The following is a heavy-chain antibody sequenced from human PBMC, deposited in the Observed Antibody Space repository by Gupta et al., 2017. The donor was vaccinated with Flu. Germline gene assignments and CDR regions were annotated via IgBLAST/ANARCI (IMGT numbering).Heavy chain of an antibody. CDR3: ITVSRQRGPAYDY. J-gene: IGHJ4*02. CDR2: IKRKTDGGTI. D-gene: IGHD3-10*01. Sequence: EVQLVESGGGLVKPGGSLRLSCAASGFTFSNAWMSWVRQAPGKGLEWVGRIKRKTDGGTIDYAEPVEGRFTISRDDSKDTLYMKMDSLKTEDTAVYYCITVSRQRGPAYDYCGQGTLVTVSS. V-gene: IGHV3-15*01. CDR1: GFTFSNAW.